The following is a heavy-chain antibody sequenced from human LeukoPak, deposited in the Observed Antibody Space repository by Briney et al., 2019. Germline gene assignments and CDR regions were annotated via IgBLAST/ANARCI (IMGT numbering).Heavy chain of an antibody. CDR2: ISSNGGST. V-gene: IGHV3-64*01. D-gene: IGHD3-22*01. J-gene: IGHJ4*02. CDR3: AKGVSFYYDSSGYYYLDY. Sequence: GGSLRLSCAASGFTFSSYAMHWVRQAPGKGLEYVSAISSNGGSTYYANSVKGRFTISRDNSKNTLYLQMNSLRAEDTAVYYCAKGVSFYYDSSGYYYLDYWGQGTPVNVSS. CDR1: GFTFSSYA.